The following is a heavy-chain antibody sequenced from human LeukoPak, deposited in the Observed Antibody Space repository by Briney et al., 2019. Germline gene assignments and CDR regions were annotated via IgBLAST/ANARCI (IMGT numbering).Heavy chain of an antibody. J-gene: IGHJ6*02. CDR3: ARTHYYGSGIYYYYGMDV. CDR2: INPNSGGT. V-gene: IGHV1-2*06. D-gene: IGHD3-10*01. Sequence: ASVNVSCKASGYTFTGYYMHWVRQAPGQGLEWMGRINPNSGGTNYAQKFQGRVTVTRDTSISTAYMELSRLRSDDTAVYYCARTHYYGSGIYYYYGMDVWGQGTTVTVSS. CDR1: GYTFTGYY.